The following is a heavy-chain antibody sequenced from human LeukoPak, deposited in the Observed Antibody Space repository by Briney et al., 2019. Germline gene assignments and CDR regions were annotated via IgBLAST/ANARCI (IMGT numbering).Heavy chain of an antibody. J-gene: IGHJ4*01. D-gene: IGHD3-10*01. Sequence: PGGSLRLSCAASGFTFSNYRMHWVRQAPGKGLVWVSRISGDGSITAYADSVKGRFTISRDNAKNTLYLQMNSLRAEDTAVYYCARGRAGNYYNHNDYWGQGTLVTVSS. CDR2: ISGDGSIT. CDR1: GFTFSNYR. CDR3: ARGRAGNYYNHNDY. V-gene: IGHV3-74*01.